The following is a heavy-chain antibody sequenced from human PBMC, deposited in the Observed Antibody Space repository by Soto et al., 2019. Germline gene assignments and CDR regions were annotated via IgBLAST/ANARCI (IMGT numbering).Heavy chain of an antibody. CDR3: ASLSTVTTYAFDI. Sequence: GASVKVCCKASVYTLTIYAIHWVRQAPGQGLEWMGWISADNGNTKYAQKLQGRVTMTTDTSTSTAYMELRSLRSDDTAVYYCASLSTVTTYAFDIWGQGTMVTVSS. J-gene: IGHJ3*02. D-gene: IGHD4-17*01. CDR1: VYTLTIYA. V-gene: IGHV1-18*01. CDR2: ISADNGNT.